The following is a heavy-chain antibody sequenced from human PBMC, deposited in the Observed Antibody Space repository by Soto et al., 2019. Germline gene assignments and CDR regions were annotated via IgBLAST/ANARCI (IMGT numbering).Heavy chain of an antibody. CDR2: ISWNSDTI. CDR1: GFTFDDYA. CDR3: ENSLPSGSYYKPIRC. Sequence: GGSLRLSCAPSGFTFDDYAIHGVRQAPGKGLEWVSGISWNSDTIGYADSVKGRFTISRDNAKNSVYLQMNSLRLKNTAWCYYENSLPSGSYYKPIRCWGQGTLVTVS. V-gene: IGHV3-9*01. J-gene: IGHJ4*02. D-gene: IGHD3-10*01.